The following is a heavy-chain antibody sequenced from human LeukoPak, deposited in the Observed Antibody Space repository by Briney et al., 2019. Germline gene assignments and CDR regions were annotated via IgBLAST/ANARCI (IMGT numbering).Heavy chain of an antibody. D-gene: IGHD6-19*01. Sequence: GGSLRLSCAASGFTFSSYSLHWVPQAPGKGLEWVAIIWYDGSNEYYADSVKGRFTISRDDSKNTLHLQMNSLRVEDTGVYYCVREGRIAVAGLNWFDPWGQGTLVTVSS. J-gene: IGHJ5*02. CDR3: VREGRIAVAGLNWFDP. CDR1: GFTFSSYS. CDR2: IWYDGSNE. V-gene: IGHV3-33*01.